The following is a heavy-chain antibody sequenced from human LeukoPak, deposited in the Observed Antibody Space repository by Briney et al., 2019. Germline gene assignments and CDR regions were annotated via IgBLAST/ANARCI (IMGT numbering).Heavy chain of an antibody. V-gene: IGHV3-23*01. J-gene: IGHJ4*02. CDR1: GFTFSSYA. D-gene: IGHD3-22*01. CDR2: ISGSGGST. CDR3: AKAYPEVVVPIPVDY. Sequence: GGSLRLSCAASGFTFSSYAMSWVRQAPGKGLEWVSAISGSGGSTYYADSVKGRFTISTYNSKNTLYLQMNSLGAEDTAVYYCAKAYPEVVVPIPVDYWGQGTLVTVSS.